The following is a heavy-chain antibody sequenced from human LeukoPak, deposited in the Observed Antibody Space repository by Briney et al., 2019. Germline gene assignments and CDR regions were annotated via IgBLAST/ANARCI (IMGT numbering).Heavy chain of an antibody. V-gene: IGHV1-69*13. D-gene: IGHD3-9*01. CDR3: ARDRALYYDILTGDIDY. Sequence: SVKVSCKASGGTFSSYAISWVRQAPGQGLEWMGGIIPIFGTANYAQKFQGRVTITADESKSTAYMELSSLRSEDTAVYYCARDRALYYDILTGDIDYWGQGTLVTVSS. J-gene: IGHJ4*02. CDR2: IIPIFGTA. CDR1: GGTFSSYA.